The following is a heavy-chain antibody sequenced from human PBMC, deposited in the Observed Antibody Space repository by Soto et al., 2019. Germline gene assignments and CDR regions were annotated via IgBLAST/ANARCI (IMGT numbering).Heavy chain of an antibody. CDR3: AKDLYDDYVLEYFQH. Sequence: EVQLVESGGGLVQPGRSLRLSCAASGFTFDDYAMHWVRQAPGKGLEWVSGISWNSGSIGYADSVKGRFTISRDNAKNSLYLQMNSLRAEDTALYYCAKDLYDDYVLEYFQHWGQGTLVTVSS. V-gene: IGHV3-9*01. CDR2: ISWNSGSI. CDR1: GFTFDDYA. J-gene: IGHJ1*01. D-gene: IGHD3-16*01.